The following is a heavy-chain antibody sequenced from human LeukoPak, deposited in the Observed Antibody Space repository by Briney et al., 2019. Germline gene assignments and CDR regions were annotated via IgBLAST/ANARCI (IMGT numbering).Heavy chain of an antibody. V-gene: IGHV1-18*03. Sequence: ASVKVSCKASGSTFTYYGISWVRQAPGQGLEWMGWISTYNGNTNYAQKVQGRVTMTTDTSTSTAYMELRSLKTDDMGVYYCVRVAGVSIAMTVLVMPISFDYWGQGTLVTVPS. D-gene: IGHD3-22*01. CDR2: ISTYNGNT. CDR1: GSTFTYYG. CDR3: VRVAGVSIAMTVLVMPISFDY. J-gene: IGHJ4*02.